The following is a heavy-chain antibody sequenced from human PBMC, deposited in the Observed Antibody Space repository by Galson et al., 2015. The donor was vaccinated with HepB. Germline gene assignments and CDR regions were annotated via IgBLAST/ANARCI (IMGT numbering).Heavy chain of an antibody. CDR1: GFTFSSYS. D-gene: IGHD4-17*01. CDR2: ISSSSSYI. CDR3: ARYDYGDYGEGRRYFDY. J-gene: IGHJ4*02. V-gene: IGHV3-21*01. Sequence: SLRLSCAASGFTFSSYSMNWVRQAPGKGLEWVSSISSSSSYIYYADSVKGRFTISRDNAKNSLYLQMNSLRAEDTAVYYCARYDYGDYGEGRRYFDYWGQGTLVTVSS.